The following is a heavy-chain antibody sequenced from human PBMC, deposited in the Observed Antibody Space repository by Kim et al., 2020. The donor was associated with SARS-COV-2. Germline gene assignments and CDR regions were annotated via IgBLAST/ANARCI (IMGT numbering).Heavy chain of an antibody. CDR3: SRALGIVVGTWYFDF. V-gene: IGHV3-49*03. D-gene: IGHD1-26*01. J-gene: IGHJ4*02. CDR1: GFTFYDYA. CDR2: ITSKAYGGTT. Sequence: GGSLRLSCTTSGFTFYDYALSWFRQAPGKGLEWVAFITSKAYGGTTHYAASVEGRFTISRDDYNSIAHLQLNSLQTEDTAVYYCSRALGIVVGTWYFDFWGQGTLVTVSS.